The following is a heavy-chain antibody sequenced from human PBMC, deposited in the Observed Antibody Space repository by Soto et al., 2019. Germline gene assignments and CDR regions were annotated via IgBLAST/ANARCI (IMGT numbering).Heavy chain of an antibody. D-gene: IGHD3-3*01. J-gene: IGHJ5*02. CDR1: GFTFSDYY. V-gene: IGHV3-11*01. CDR3: ARVDFWSGYYDFWFDP. Sequence: GGSLRLSCAASGFTFSDYYMSWIRQAPGKGLEWVSYISSSGSTIYYADSVKGRFTISRDNAKNSLYLQMNSLRAEDTAMYYCARVDFWSGYYDFWFDPWGQGTLVTVSS. CDR2: ISSSGSTI.